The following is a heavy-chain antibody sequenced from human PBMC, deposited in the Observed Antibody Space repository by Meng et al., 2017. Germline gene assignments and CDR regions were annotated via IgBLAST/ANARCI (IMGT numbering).Heavy chain of an antibody. V-gene: IGHV4-39*07. CDR1: SGSISSSSYY. CDR3: ARGSSGYYGVDAFDI. J-gene: IGHJ3*02. D-gene: IGHD3-22*01. CDR2: IYYSGST. Sequence: GSLRLSCTVSSGSISSSSYYWGWIRQPPGKGLEWIGSIYYSGSTYYNPSLKSRVTISVDTSKNQFSLKLSSVTAADTAVYYCARGSSGYYGVDAFDIWGQGTMVTVSS.